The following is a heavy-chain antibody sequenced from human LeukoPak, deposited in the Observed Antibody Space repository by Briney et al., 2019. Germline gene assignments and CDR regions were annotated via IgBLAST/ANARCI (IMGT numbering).Heavy chain of an antibody. CDR1: GYSISSGYY. CDR3: AREGFPGYSSSWYNRDAFDI. J-gene: IGHJ3*02. Sequence: SETLSLTCTVSGYSISSGYYWGWIRQPPGKGLEWIGGIYHSGSTYYNPSLKSRVTISVDTSKNQFSLKLSSVTAADTAVYYCAREGFPGYSSSWYNRDAFDIWGQGTMVTVSS. CDR2: IYHSGST. V-gene: IGHV4-38-2*02. D-gene: IGHD6-13*01.